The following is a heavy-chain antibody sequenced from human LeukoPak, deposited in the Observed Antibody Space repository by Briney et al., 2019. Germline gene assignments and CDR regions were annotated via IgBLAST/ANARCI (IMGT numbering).Heavy chain of an antibody. CDR1: GFPFSSYW. V-gene: IGHV3-7*04. CDR2: IKQDGSKK. CDR3: TRVGYIDEGIDY. Sequence: GGSLRLSCVASGFPFSSYWMTWVRQAPGKGLEWVANIKQDGSKKSYVDSVKGRFTISRDNAKNSLYLQMNSLRAEDTAICYCTRVGYIDEGIDYWGQGTLGTVSS. J-gene: IGHJ4*02. D-gene: IGHD5-24*01.